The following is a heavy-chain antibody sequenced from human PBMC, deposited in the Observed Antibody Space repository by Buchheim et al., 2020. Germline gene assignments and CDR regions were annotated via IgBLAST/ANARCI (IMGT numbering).Heavy chain of an antibody. Sequence: EVQQVESGGGLVQPGGSLRLSCAASGFTFSSYSMNWVRQAPGKGLEWVSYISSSSITIYYADSVKGRFTISRDNAKNSLYLQMNSLRDEDTAVYYCAKDEEGGWYGYGPTDYWGQGTL. J-gene: IGHJ4*02. V-gene: IGHV3-48*02. CDR1: GFTFSSYS. CDR2: ISSSSITI. CDR3: AKDEEGGWYGYGPTDY. D-gene: IGHD3-10*01.